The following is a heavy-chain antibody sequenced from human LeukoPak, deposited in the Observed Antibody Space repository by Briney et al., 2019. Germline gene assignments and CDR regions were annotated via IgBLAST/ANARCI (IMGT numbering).Heavy chain of an antibody. CDR1: GFTFSTYG. CDR3: AKDRCSNGIGCLYYYMDV. V-gene: IGHV3-30*02. CDR2: IQYDGSNQ. J-gene: IGHJ6*03. Sequence: PGVSLRLSCAASGFTFSTYGMHWVRQAPGKGLEGVAYIQYDGSNQQYADSVKGRFIISRDRSKNIPYLQMNSMRAEDTAVYYCAKDRCSNGIGCLYYYMDVWGKGTMVTISS. D-gene: IGHD2-8*01.